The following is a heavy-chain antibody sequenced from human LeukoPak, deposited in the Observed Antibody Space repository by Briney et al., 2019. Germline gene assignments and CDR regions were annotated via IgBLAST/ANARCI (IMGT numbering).Heavy chain of an antibody. CDR2: IKQDGSEK. Sequence: GGSLRLSCAASGFTFSSYWMSWVRQTPGKGLEWVANIKQDGSEKYYVDSVKGRFTISRDNAKNSLYLQMNSVRAEDTAVYYCARDRGDYGDCHDYWGQGTLVTVSS. CDR3: ARDRGDYGDCHDY. D-gene: IGHD4-17*01. CDR1: GFTFSSYW. V-gene: IGHV3-7*01. J-gene: IGHJ4*02.